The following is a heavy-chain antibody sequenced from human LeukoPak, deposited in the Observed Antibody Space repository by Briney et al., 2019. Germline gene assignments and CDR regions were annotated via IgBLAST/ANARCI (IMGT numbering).Heavy chain of an antibody. D-gene: IGHD3-10*01. CDR1: GFTFSSYS. CDR3: AIIWFGELLYGENDY. J-gene: IGHJ4*02. CDR2: ISDSGRTP. V-gene: IGHV3-48*01. Sequence: GGSLRLSCAASGFTFSSYSMNWVRQAPGKGLEWVSDISDSGRTPYYADSVKGRFTISRDNSKNTLYLQMNSLRAEDTAVYYCAIIWFGELLYGENDYWGQGTLVTVSS.